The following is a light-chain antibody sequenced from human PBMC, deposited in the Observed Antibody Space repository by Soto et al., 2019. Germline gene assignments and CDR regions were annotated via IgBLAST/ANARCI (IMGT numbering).Light chain of an antibody. Sequence: EIVLTQSPGTLSLSPGERATLSCRASQSVSSTYLAWYQQKPGQAPRLLIYGASSRVTGIPDRFSGSGSVTDFALSISRLEPEDCAVYYCQRYGRSPPWTFGQETKVEIK. CDR2: GAS. CDR3: QRYGRSPPWT. V-gene: IGKV3-20*01. J-gene: IGKJ1*01. CDR1: QSVSSTY.